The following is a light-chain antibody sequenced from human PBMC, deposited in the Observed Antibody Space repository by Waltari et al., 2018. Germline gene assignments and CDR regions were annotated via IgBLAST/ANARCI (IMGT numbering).Light chain of an antibody. CDR1: SSDAGGYHH. Sequence: QSALTQPASVSGSPGQSITISCTGTSSDAGGYHHVSWYQHHPGTAPKLMIYDVSNLPSVVSNRFSGSKSGKTASLTISGLQPEDEADYYCNSFTSSSTVVFGGGTKLTVL. V-gene: IGLV2-14*03. J-gene: IGLJ3*02. CDR3: NSFTSSSTVV. CDR2: DVS.